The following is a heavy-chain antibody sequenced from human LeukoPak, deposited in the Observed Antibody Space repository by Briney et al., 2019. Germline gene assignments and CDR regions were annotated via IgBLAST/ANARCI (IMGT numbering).Heavy chain of an antibody. CDR2: ISSSSSYI. V-gene: IGHV3-21*01. D-gene: IGHD3-10*01. J-gene: IGHJ6*03. Sequence: GGSLRLSCAASGFTFSSYSMNWVRQAPGKGLEWVSSISSSSSYIYYADSVKGRFTISRDNAKNSLYLQMNSLRAEDTAVYYCARSPGSGILWFGEGSYMDVWGKGTTVTISS. CDR1: GFTFSSYS. CDR3: ARSPGSGILWFGEGSYMDV.